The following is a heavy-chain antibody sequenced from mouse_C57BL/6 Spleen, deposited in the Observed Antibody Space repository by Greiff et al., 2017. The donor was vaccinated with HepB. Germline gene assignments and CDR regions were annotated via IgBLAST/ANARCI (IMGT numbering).Heavy chain of an antibody. CDR1: GYSITSGYY. CDR3: ARATVGNYFDY. CDR2: ISYDGSN. V-gene: IGHV3-6*01. D-gene: IGHD1-1*01. Sequence: DVKLQESGPGLVKPSQSLSLTCSVTGYSITSGYYWNWIRQFPGNKLEWMGYISYDGSNNYNPSLKNRISITRDTSKNQFFLKLNSVTTEDTATYYCARATVGNYFDYWGQGTTLTVSS. J-gene: IGHJ2*01.